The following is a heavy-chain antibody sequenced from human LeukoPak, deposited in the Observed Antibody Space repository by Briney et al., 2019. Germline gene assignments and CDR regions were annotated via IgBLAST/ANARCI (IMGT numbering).Heavy chain of an antibody. CDR3: AKDRGRYRNNYLDY. V-gene: IGHV3-23*01. J-gene: IGHJ4*02. CDR2: ISDSGTIT. D-gene: IGHD1-26*01. Sequence: GGSLRLSCAASGFAFTSLAMGWVRQVPGKGLEWVSVISDSGTITYYAHSVKGRFTISRDNSKNTLFLQMNSLRVEDTAVYYCAKDRGRYRNNYLDYGGRGNLVSVSS. CDR1: GFAFTSLA.